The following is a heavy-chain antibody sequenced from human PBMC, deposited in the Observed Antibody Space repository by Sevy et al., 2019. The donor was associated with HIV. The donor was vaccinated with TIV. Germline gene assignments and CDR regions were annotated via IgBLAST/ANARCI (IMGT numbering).Heavy chain of an antibody. J-gene: IGHJ6*02. CDR2: IWSDGAYQ. Sequence: GGSLRLSCTTSGFTFSAYAMHWVRQAPGKGLEWVAIIWSDGAYQYHGDSVKGRFTISRDNSKNTLYLQMNSLRVEDTAVYYCARDFTGFNGMDVWGQRTMVTVSS. CDR1: GFTFSAYA. CDR3: ARDFTGFNGMDV. D-gene: IGHD3-9*01. V-gene: IGHV3-33*01.